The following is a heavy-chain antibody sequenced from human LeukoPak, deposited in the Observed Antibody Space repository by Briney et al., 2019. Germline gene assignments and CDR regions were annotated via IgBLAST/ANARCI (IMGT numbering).Heavy chain of an antibody. CDR3: ARDFPYNYGSGSPSNWFDP. CDR2: ISAYNGNT. CDR1: GYTFTNYG. D-gene: IGHD3-10*01. V-gene: IGHV1-18*01. J-gene: IGHJ5*02. Sequence: GASVKVSCKASGYTFTNYGISWVRQAPGQGLEGMGWISAYNGNTNYAQKLQGRVTMTTDTSRSTGYMALRSLRSDDTAVYYCARDFPYNYGSGSPSNWFDPWGQGTLVTVSS.